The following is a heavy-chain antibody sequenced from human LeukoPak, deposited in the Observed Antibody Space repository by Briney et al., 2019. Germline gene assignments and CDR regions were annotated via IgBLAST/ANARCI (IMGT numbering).Heavy chain of an antibody. J-gene: IGHJ4*03. CDR1: GFTFSNAW. D-gene: IGHD3-22*01. CDR2: ISSSGSAI. CDR3: AREKLSFFDSSGYFDY. V-gene: IGHV3-11*04. Sequence: GGSLRLSCAASGFTFSNAWMSWVRQAPGKGLEWVSFISSSGSAIHYADSVRGRFTISRDNAKNSLYLQMSRLRAEDTAVYYCAREKLSFFDSSGYFDYWGQGTTVTVSS.